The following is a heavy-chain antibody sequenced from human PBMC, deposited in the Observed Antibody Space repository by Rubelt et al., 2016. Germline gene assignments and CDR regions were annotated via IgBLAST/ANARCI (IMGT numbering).Heavy chain of an antibody. Sequence: LDSGGGWVQPGRSLRLSCEASGFTFSRYAISWVRQAPRKGPEWISSISDGDSSKKYADSVTGRFTICRENSQNKLYLQMESLRAEETAVYFCARSPQKNDVWSGYYALISMDVWGQGTTVIVSS. V-gene: IGHV3-23*01. CDR2: ISDGDSSK. D-gene: IGHD3-3*01. CDR1: GFTFSRYA. CDR3: ARSPQKNDVWSGYYALISMDV. J-gene: IGHJ6*02.